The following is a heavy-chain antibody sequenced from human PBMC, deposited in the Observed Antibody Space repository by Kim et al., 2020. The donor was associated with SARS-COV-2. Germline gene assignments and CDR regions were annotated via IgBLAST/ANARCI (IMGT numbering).Heavy chain of an antibody. CDR1: GFTFSSYA. D-gene: IGHD2-2*01. Sequence: GGSLRLSCAASGFTFSSYAMSWVRQAPGKGLEWVSAISGSGGSTYYADSVKGRFTISRDNSKNTLYLQMNSLRAEDTAVYYCARLPAAPTRSVYGMDVWGQGTTVTVSS. CDR2: ISGSGGST. CDR3: ARLPAAPTRSVYGMDV. V-gene: IGHV3-23*01. J-gene: IGHJ6*02.